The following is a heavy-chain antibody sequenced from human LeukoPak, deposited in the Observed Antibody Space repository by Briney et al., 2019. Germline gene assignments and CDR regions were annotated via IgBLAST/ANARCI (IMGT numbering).Heavy chain of an antibody. CDR1: GYTFTSYG. Sequence: ASVKVSCKASGYTFTSYGISWVRQAPRRGLEWMGWISAYNGNTNYAQKLQGRVTMTTDTSTSTAYMELRSLRSDDTAVYYRAGVRRVTAAAGTHMDVWGKGTTVTVSS. CDR2: ISAYNGNT. D-gene: IGHD6-13*01. CDR3: AGVRRVTAAAGTHMDV. J-gene: IGHJ6*03. V-gene: IGHV1-18*01.